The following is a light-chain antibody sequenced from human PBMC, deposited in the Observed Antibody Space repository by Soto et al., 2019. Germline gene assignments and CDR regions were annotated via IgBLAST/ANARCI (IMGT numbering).Light chain of an antibody. J-gene: IGKJ1*01. CDR3: QQYNNWSWT. Sequence: DIQMTQSPSTLSASVGDRVTITCRASQSISSWLAWYQQKPGKAPKLLIYDASNLQSGVPSRFSGSGSGTEFTLTISSLQSEDFAIYYCQQYNNWSWTFGQGTKVDIK. CDR2: DAS. CDR1: QSISSW. V-gene: IGKV1-5*01.